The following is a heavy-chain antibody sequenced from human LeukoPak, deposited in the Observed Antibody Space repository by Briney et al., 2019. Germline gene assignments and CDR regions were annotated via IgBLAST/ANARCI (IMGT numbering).Heavy chain of an antibody. Sequence: ASVKVSCKVSGYTLTELSMHGVRQAPGKGLECMGGFDPEDGETIYAQKLQGRVTMTEDTSTDTAYMELSSLKSEDTAVYYCATAPRIYCSSTSCYAFDIWGQGTMVTVSS. CDR3: ATAPRIYCSSTSCYAFDI. V-gene: IGHV1-24*01. CDR1: GYTLTELS. J-gene: IGHJ3*02. D-gene: IGHD2-2*01. CDR2: FDPEDGET.